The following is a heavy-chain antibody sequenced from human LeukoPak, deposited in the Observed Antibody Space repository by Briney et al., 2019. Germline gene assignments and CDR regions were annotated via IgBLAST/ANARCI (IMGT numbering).Heavy chain of an antibody. CDR3: TTALSKNGIQLWFTNYYYYYMDV. CDR2: IKSKTDGGTT. Sequence: GGSLRLSCAASGFTFSNAWMSWVRQAPGKGLEWVGRIKSKTDGGTTDYAAPVKGRFTISRDDSKNTLYLQMNSLKTEDTAVYYCTTALSKNGIQLWFTNYYYYYMDVWGKGTTVTVSS. CDR1: GFTFSNAW. J-gene: IGHJ6*03. V-gene: IGHV3-15*01. D-gene: IGHD5-18*01.